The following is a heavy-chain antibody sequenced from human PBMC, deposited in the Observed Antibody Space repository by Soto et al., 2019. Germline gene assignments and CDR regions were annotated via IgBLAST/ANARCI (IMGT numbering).Heavy chain of an antibody. CDR1: GGSISSYY. CDR2: IYYSGST. CDR3: ERQLAGNRDY. D-gene: IGHD3-10*01. V-gene: IGHV4-59*01. Sequence: PSETLSLTCTVSGGSISSYYWSWIRQPPGKGLEWIGYIYYSGSTNYNPSLKSRVTISVDTSKNQFYLKLSSVTAADTAVYYCERQLAGNRDYLGQGALVTVSS. J-gene: IGHJ4*02.